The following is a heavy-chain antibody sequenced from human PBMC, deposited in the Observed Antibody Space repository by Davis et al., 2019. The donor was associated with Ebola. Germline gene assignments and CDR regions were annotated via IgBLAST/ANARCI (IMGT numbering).Heavy chain of an antibody. CDR1: GGTFSSYA. D-gene: IGHD6-19*01. CDR2: IIPILGIA. Sequence: SSVTVSCKASGGTFSSYAISWVRQAPGQGLEWMGRIIPILGIANYAQKFQGRVTITADKSTSTAYMELSSLRSEDTAVYYCARDRLYSSGGYYYYYGMDVWGQGTTVTVSS. CDR3: ARDRLYSSGGYYYYYGMDV. V-gene: IGHV1-69*04. J-gene: IGHJ6*02.